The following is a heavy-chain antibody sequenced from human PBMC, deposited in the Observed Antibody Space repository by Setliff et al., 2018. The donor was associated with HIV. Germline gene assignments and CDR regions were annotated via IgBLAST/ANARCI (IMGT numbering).Heavy chain of an antibody. CDR2: ISSSGSYT. J-gene: IGHJ5*02. V-gene: IGHV3-11*05. Sequence: LSLTCTVSGGSISSYYWSWIRQPPGKGLEWVSYISSSGSYTNYADSVKGRFTISRDNAKNSLYLQMSSLRADDTAVYYCVREWVADPWGQGTLVTVSS. CDR3: VREWVADP. CDR1: GGSISSYY. D-gene: IGHD1-26*01.